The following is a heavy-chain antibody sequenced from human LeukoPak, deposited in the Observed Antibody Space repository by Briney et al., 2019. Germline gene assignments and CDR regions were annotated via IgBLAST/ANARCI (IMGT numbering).Heavy chain of an antibody. J-gene: IGHJ5*02. D-gene: IGHD5-18*01. Sequence: GGSLRLSCAASGFTFSSYAMSWVRQTPRKGVEWVSAINRVGDDTFYSDSAKGRFTMSRDNSKNTLYLQMNSLRVDDTAIYYCAKGGYTYAYASWGQGTLVTVSS. CDR3: AKGGYTYAYAS. V-gene: IGHV3-23*05. CDR2: INRVGDDT. CDR1: GFTFSSYA.